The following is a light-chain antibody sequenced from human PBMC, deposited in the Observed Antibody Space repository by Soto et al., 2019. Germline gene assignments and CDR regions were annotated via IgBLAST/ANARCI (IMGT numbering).Light chain of an antibody. J-gene: IGLJ1*01. CDR1: NIESKS. CDR2: DDS. CDR3: QVWDSHNNPFYV. Sequence: SYELTQTPSVSVAPGQTARITCGGHNIESKSVHWYQQKPGQAPVLVVYDDSDRPSGIPERFSGSNSGNTATLIISTAEAGDEADYYCQVWDSHNNPFYVFGAGTNVTVL. V-gene: IGLV3-21*02.